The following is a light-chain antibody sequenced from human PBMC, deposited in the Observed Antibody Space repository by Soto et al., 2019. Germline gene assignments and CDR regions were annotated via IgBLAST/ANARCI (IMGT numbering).Light chain of an antibody. Sequence: EVVVTQSPATLSVSPGDRATLSCTASQNVGINLAWYQQKPCQAPRLLIYGKSTRATGIPARFSGIGSGTEFTLAISSLQSEDFALYYCLQYNDWPYTFGQGTKLEIK. CDR2: GKS. V-gene: IGKV3-15*01. CDR1: QNVGIN. J-gene: IGKJ2*01. CDR3: LQYNDWPYT.